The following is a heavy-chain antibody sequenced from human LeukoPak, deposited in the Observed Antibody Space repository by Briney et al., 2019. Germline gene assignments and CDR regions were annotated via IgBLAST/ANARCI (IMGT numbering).Heavy chain of an antibody. CDR2: IYYSGST. J-gene: IGHJ5*02. Sequence: SETLSLTCTVSGGSISSGDYYWSWIRQPPGKGLEWIGYIYYSGSTYYNPSLKSRVTISVDTSKNQFSLKLSSVTAADTAVYYCARHAPPYSSSSGARTRVGWFDPWGQGTLVTVSS. D-gene: IGHD6-6*01. CDR1: GGSISSGDYY. V-gene: IGHV4-30-4*01. CDR3: ARHAPPYSSSSGARTRVGWFDP.